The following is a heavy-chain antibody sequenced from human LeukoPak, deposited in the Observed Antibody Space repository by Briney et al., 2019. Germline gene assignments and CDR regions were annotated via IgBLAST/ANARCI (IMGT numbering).Heavy chain of an antibody. J-gene: IGHJ5*02. Sequence: SETLSLTCTVSGGSISSSSYYWGWIRQPPGKGLEWIGSIYYSGSTYYNPSLKSRVTISVDTSKNQFSLKLSSVTAADTAVYYCARDSPGDGSGMDLDWFDPWGQGTLVTVSS. CDR1: GGSISSSSYY. D-gene: IGHD3-10*01. CDR2: IYYSGST. CDR3: ARDSPGDGSGMDLDWFDP. V-gene: IGHV4-39*07.